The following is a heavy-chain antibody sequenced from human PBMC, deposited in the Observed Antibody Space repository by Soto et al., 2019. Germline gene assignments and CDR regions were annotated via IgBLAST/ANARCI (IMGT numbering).Heavy chain of an antibody. CDR3: ARDRRYSSSWYSYYFDY. D-gene: IGHD6-13*01. Sequence: ASVKVSCKASGYTFTSYGISWVRQAPGQGLEWMGWISAYNGNTNYAQKLQGRVTMTTDTSTSTAYMELRSLRSDDTAVYYCARDRRYSSSWYSYYFDYWGLGTLVTVS. J-gene: IGHJ4*02. V-gene: IGHV1-18*01. CDR1: GYTFTSYG. CDR2: ISAYNGNT.